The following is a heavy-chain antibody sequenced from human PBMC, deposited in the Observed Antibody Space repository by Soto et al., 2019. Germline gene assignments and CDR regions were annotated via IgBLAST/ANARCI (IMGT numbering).Heavy chain of an antibody. V-gene: IGHV3-7*01. Sequence: GGSLRLSCGASGFTVSSYSMNWVRQAPGKGLEWVANIKNDGSDKYYGASVKGRFTISRDNAKNSLYLQMDSLRAEDTAVFYCARRELVSCGGDCYSKYFQYWGQGTLVTVSS. CDR1: GFTVSSYS. J-gene: IGHJ1*01. CDR2: IKNDGSDK. CDR3: ARRELVSCGGDCYSKYFQY. D-gene: IGHD2-21*02.